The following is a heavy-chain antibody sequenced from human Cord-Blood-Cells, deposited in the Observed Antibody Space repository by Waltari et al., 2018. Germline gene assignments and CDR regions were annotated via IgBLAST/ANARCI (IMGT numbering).Heavy chain of an antibody. CDR3: AREVLVGGATGELNDAFDI. V-gene: IGHV1-46*01. D-gene: IGHD3-16*01. Sequence: QVQLVQFGAEVKKPGASVKVSCKASGYTFTSYNMHWVRQAPGQGLEWMGIINPSGGSTSYAQKFQGRVTMTRDTSTSTVYMELRSRGSDDTAVNYCAREVLVGGATGELNDAFDIWGQGTMVTVSS. J-gene: IGHJ3*02. CDR2: INPSGGST. CDR1: GYTFTSYN.